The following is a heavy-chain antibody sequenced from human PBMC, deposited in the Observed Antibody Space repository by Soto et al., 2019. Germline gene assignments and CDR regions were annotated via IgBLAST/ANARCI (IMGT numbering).Heavy chain of an antibody. CDR2: VNAYNGNT. D-gene: IGHD6-19*01. CDR1: GYTFTSYG. Sequence: QVQLVQSGAAVKKPGASVKVSCKASGYTFTSYGISWVRQAPGQGLEWMGWVNAYNGNTNYAQKFQGRVTMTTDTSTSTGYMELRSLRSDDTAGYYCAREAVSGRTGFDYWGQGTLVTVSS. V-gene: IGHV1-18*01. J-gene: IGHJ4*02. CDR3: AREAVSGRTGFDY.